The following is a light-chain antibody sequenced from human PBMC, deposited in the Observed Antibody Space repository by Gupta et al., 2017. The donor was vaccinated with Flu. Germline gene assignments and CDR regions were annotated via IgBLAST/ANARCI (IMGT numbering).Light chain of an antibody. CDR3: ATWDDSLSAYV. CDR2: RNN. CDR1: TSNIGTNY. Sequence: QSVLTQPPSASGTPGQGVTISCSGSTSNIGTNYVYWYQKLPATAPKLLIYRNNQRPSGVPDRFSGSKSGTSVSLAISGLRSEDEADYYCATWDDSLSAYVSGTGTKVTVL. V-gene: IGLV1-47*01. J-gene: IGLJ1*01.